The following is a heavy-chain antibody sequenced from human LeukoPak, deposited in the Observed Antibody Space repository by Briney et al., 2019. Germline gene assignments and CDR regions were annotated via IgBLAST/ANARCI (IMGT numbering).Heavy chain of an antibody. Sequence: PGRSLRLSCAASGFTFSSYAMHWVRQAPGKGLEWVAVVSFDGDNKYYADSVKDRFTISRDNSQNTLYLQLNSLRAEDTAVYYCARGPSGNDALDIWGQGTMVTVSS. CDR2: VSFDGDNK. CDR3: ARGPSGNDALDI. D-gene: IGHD1-26*01. V-gene: IGHV3-30-3*01. CDR1: GFTFSSYA. J-gene: IGHJ3*02.